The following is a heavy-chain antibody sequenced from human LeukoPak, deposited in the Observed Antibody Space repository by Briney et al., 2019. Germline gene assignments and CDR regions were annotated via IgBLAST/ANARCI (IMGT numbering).Heavy chain of an antibody. V-gene: IGHV4-61*02. CDR3: AREGPRALDV. CDR2: IYTSGST. J-gene: IGHJ6*04. CDR1: GGSISSGSYY. Sequence: SETLSLTCTVSGGSISSGSYYWSWIRQPAGKGLEWIGRIYTSGSTNYNPSLKSRVTISVDTSKNQFSLKLSSVTAADTAVYYCAREGPRALDVWGKGTTVTVSS.